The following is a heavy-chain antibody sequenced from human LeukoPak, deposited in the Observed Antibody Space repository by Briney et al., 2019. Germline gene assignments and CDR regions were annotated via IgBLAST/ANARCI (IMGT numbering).Heavy chain of an antibody. CDR3: AKDRATQFDY. J-gene: IGHJ4*02. CDR2: ITNSGENT. D-gene: IGHD5-12*01. V-gene: IGHV3-23*01. CDR1: GFSFPYG. Sequence: GGSLRLSCEASGFSFPYGMSWVRQAPGKGLEWVSGITNSGENTYYADSVKGRFTISRDNSKNTLYLQMNSLRAEDTAVYYCAKDRATQFDYWGQGTLVTVSS.